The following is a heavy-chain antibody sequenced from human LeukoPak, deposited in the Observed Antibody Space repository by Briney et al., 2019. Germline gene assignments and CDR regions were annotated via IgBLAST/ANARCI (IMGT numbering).Heavy chain of an antibody. Sequence: SETLSLTCTVSVGSISSHYWSWIRQPPGKGLEWSGYIYYSGITNYNPSLKSRVTISVDTSKNQFSLKLSSVTAADTAVYYCARDRRWLQFIDWGQGTLVTVCS. CDR3: ARDRRWLQFID. J-gene: IGHJ4*02. D-gene: IGHD5-24*01. V-gene: IGHV4-59*11. CDR2: IYYSGIT. CDR1: VGSISSHY.